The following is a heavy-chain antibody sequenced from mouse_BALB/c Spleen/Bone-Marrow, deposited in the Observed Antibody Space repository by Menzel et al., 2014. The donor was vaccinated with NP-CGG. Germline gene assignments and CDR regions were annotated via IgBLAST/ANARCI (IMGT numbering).Heavy chain of an antibody. J-gene: IGHJ2*01. D-gene: IGHD2-4*01. V-gene: IGHV5-9-3*01. CDR3: ARHGITRLLDY. Sequence: EVQGVESGGGLVKPGGSLKLSCAASGFTFSSYAMSWVRQTPEKRLEWVATISSGGSYTYYPDSVKGRFTISRDNAKNSLYLQMSSLRSEDTAMYYCARHGITRLLDYWCQGTTLTVSS. CDR2: ISSGGSYT. CDR1: GFTFSSYA.